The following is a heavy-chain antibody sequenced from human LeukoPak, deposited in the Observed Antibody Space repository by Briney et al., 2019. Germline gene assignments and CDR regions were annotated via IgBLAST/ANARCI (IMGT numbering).Heavy chain of an antibody. Sequence: ASVKVSCKASGYTFTGYYMHWVRQAPGQGLEWLGWINPITGDTKYAQKFRGSVTMTRDTSISTVYMELSGLTSDDTAIYYCARYFAVPDGGGFDYWGQGTLVTVSS. V-gene: IGHV1-2*02. CDR3: ARYFAVPDGGGFDY. D-gene: IGHD3-3*01. CDR1: GYTFTGYY. CDR2: INPITGDT. J-gene: IGHJ4*02.